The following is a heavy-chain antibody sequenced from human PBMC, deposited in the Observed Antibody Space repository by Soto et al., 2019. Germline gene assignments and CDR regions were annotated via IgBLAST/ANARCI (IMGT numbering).Heavy chain of an antibody. CDR2: IGTAGDT. D-gene: IGHD6-13*01. V-gene: IGHV3-13*01. CDR1: GFTFSSYD. CDR3: ARATTRDSSSWYYPPDV. Sequence: GGSLRLSCAASGFTFSSYDIHWVRQATGKGLEWVSAIGTAGDTYYPGSVKGRFTISRENAKNSLYLQMNSLRAEDTAVYYCARATTRDSSSWYYPPDVWGQGTTVTVSS. J-gene: IGHJ6*02.